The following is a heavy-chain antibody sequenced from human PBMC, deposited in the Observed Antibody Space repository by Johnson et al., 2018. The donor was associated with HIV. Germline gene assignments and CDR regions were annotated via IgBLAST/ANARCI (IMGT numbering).Heavy chain of an antibody. CDR3: ARDLRVGAIDGFDI. CDR1: GFTFSSYW. J-gene: IGHJ3*02. V-gene: IGHV3-7*05. D-gene: IGHD1-26*01. CDR2: IKQDGSEK. Sequence: VQLVESGGGLVQPGGSLRLSCAASGFTFSSYWMTWVRQAPGKGLEWVANIKQDGSEKYYVDSVKGRFTISRDNAKNSLFLQMNSLRADDTAVFYCARDLRVGAIDGFDIWGQGTKVTVAS.